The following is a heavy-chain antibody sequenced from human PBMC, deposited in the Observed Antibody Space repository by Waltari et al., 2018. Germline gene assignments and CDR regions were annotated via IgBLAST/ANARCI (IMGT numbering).Heavy chain of an antibody. J-gene: IGHJ3*02. CDR2: IWLDATTE. D-gene: IGHD1-1*01. CDR1: KFTLSSYV. V-gene: IGHV3-33*08. Sequence: QVQVVESGGGVVQPGGSLRLSCAASKFTLSSYVMHWVRQAPGKWLEWGELIWLDATTENCADYVNGRFTVSRDNSNNMLYLQMNSLRADDSAIYYCARELILTTETFDIWGQGTVVTVSS. CDR3: ARELILTTETFDI.